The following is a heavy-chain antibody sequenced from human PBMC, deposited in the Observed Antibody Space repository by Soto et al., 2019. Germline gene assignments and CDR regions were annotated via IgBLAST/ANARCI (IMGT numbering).Heavy chain of an antibody. CDR1: GFTLNCYA. J-gene: IGHJ5*02. CDR2: ITSTGDT. D-gene: IGHD6-13*01. CDR3: AKEIAASATLWLDP. V-gene: IGHV3-23*01. Sequence: EVQLLESGGGLVQPEGSLRLSCAASGFTLNCYAINWVRQAPGKGLEWVSAITSTGDTYYVDSVKGRFTISRDNPKNTLYLQMNSLRPEDTAVYYCAKEIAASATLWLDPWGQGTLVTVSS.